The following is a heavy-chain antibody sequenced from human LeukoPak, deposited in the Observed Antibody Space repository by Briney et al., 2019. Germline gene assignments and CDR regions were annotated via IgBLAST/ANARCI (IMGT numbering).Heavy chain of an antibody. J-gene: IGHJ4*02. D-gene: IGHD5-24*01. CDR2: ISGSGGST. Sequence: EGSLRLSCAASGFTFSSYAMSWVRQAPGKGLEWVSAISGSGGSTYYADSVKGRFTISRDNSKNTLYLQMNSLRAEDTAVYYCAKVKWGRWLQFFDYWGQGTLVTVSS. V-gene: IGHV3-23*01. CDR1: GFTFSSYA. CDR3: AKVKWGRWLQFFDY.